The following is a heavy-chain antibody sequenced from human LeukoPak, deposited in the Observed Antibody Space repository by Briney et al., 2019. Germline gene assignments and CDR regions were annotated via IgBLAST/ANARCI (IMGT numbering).Heavy chain of an antibody. CDR2: IRSKAYGGTT. J-gene: IGHJ4*02. Sequence: GGSLRLSCTASGFTFGDYAMSWVRQAPGKGLERVGFIRSKAYGGTTEYAASVKGRFTISRDDSKSIAYLQMNSLKTEDTAVYYCTRDVRLLLYFCYFDYWGQGTLVTVSS. D-gene: IGHD2-2*02. CDR1: GFTFGDYA. CDR3: TRDVRLLLYFCYFDY. V-gene: IGHV3-49*04.